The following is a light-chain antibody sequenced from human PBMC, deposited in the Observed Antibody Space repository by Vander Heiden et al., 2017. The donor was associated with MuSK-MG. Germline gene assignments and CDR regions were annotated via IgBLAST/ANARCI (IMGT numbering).Light chain of an antibody. J-gene: IGLJ1*01. V-gene: IGLV2-14*01. Sequence: QSALTQPASVSGSPAQSITISCTGTSSDVGGYNYVSWYHQHPGKAPKLMIYDVSNRPSGVSNRFSCSTSGNTASLTISGLQAEDEADDYCCSYTNSSTLGVVFGTGTKVTVL. CDR2: DVS. CDR3: CSYTNSSTLGVV. CDR1: SSDVGGYNY.